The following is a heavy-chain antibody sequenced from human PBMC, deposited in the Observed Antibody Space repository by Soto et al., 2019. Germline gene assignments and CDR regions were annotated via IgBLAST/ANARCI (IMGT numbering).Heavy chain of an antibody. D-gene: IGHD2-2*01. V-gene: IGHV1-18*01. J-gene: IGHJ6*02. CDR3: ARDYQTQVIDYYGMDV. CDR2: ISAYNGNT. CDR1: GYTFTSYG. Sequence: ASVKVSCKASGYTFTSYGISWVRQAPGQGLEWMGWISAYNGNTNYAQKLQGRVTMTTDTSTSTAYMELRSLRSDDTAVYYCARDYQTQVIDYYGMDVWVQGPTVTVS.